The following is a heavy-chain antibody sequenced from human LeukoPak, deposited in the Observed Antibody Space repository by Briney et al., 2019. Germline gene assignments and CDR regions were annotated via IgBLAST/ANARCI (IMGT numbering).Heavy chain of an antibody. V-gene: IGHV3-64*01. CDR1: GFTLSSYA. Sequence: PGGSLRLSCAASGFTLSSYAMHWVRQAPGKGLEYVSAISSNGGSTYYANSVKGRFTISRDNSKNTLYLQMGSLRAEDMAVYYCARLYSSGWYSFFDYWGQGTLVTVSS. D-gene: IGHD6-19*01. J-gene: IGHJ4*02. CDR2: ISSNGGST. CDR3: ARLYSSGWYSFFDY.